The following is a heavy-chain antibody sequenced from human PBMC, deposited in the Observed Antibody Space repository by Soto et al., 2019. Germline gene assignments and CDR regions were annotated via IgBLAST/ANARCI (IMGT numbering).Heavy chain of an antibody. CDR3: VRRAITATTKWGAFDV. J-gene: IGHJ3*01. V-gene: IGHV3-23*01. Sequence: EVQLLESGGGLVQPGGSLRLSCAASGFTFSSFVMNWVRLAPGKGLEWVSTISPGADVSHYTDSVKGRFTISRDNSRRTLHLQMDSLRVEDAAVYFCVRRAITATTKWGAFDVWGQGTAVTVSS. CDR1: GFTFSSFV. D-gene: IGHD1-20*01. CDR2: ISPGADVS.